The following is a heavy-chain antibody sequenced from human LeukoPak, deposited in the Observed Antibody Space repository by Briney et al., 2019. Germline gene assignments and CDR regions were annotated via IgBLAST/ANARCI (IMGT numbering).Heavy chain of an antibody. CDR2: INHNHGS. CDR3: AREDYYFDS. D-gene: IGHD2-15*01. V-gene: IGHV4-34*01. Sequence: SETLSLTCSVSGQSVSEYCWTWMRQPPGKGLEWVGEINHNHGSKYNPSLNSRATISLDTSKNQFSLSLHSVTAADSAVYYCAREDYYFDSWGQGTLVAVSS. CDR1: GQSVSEYC. J-gene: IGHJ4*02.